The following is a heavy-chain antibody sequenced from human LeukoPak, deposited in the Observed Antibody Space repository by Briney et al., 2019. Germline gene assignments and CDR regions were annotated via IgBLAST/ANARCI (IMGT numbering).Heavy chain of an antibody. CDR3: ARLSSSWILDY. Sequence: SETLSLTCTVSGGSISSSNYFWGWIRQPPGKGLEWIGSIYYSGSTYYNPSLKSRVTISVDTSKNQFSLNLNSVTAADTAVYYCARLSSSWILDYWGRGTLVTVSS. CDR1: GGSISSSNYF. CDR2: IYYSGST. V-gene: IGHV4-39*01. D-gene: IGHD6-13*01. J-gene: IGHJ4*02.